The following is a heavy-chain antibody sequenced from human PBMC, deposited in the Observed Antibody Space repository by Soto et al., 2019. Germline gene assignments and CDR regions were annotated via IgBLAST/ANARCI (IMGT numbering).Heavy chain of an antibody. Sequence: QVQLQESGPGLVKPSETLSLTCTVSGGSVSSGSYYWSWIRQPPGKGLEWIGYIYYSGSTNYNPSLKSRVTISVDTSKNHFSLKLSSVTAADTAVYYCARGKYYYDSSGYFDYWGQGTLVNVSS. D-gene: IGHD3-22*01. CDR2: IYYSGST. CDR1: GGSVSSGSYY. CDR3: ARGKYYYDSSGYFDY. J-gene: IGHJ4*02. V-gene: IGHV4-61*01.